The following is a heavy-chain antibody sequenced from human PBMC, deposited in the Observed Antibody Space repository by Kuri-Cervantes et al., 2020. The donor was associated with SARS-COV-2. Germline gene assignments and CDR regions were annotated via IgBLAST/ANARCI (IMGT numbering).Heavy chain of an antibody. Sequence: GESLKISCAACGFTFSSYDMHWVRQATGKGLEWVSAIGTAGDTYYPGSVKGRFTISRDNSKNTLYLQMNSLRAEDTAVYYCAKHSSSWYVLPLSYWGQGTLVTVSS. CDR3: AKHSSSWYVLPLSY. V-gene: IGHV3-13*01. CDR1: GFTFSSYD. D-gene: IGHD6-13*01. CDR2: IGTAGDT. J-gene: IGHJ4*02.